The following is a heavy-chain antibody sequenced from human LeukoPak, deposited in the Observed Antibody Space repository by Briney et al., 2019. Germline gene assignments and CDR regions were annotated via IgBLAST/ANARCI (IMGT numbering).Heavy chain of an antibody. D-gene: IGHD6-6*01. V-gene: IGHV5-51*01. CDR3: ARPKQDSSSPPDY. CDR1: GYIFTSYW. J-gene: IGHJ4*02. CDR2: IYPGDSDT. Sequence: GESLKISCKGSGYIFTSYWIGWVRQMPGKGLEWMGIIYPGDSDTRYSPSFQGQVTISADKSISTAYLQWSSLKASDTAMYYCARPKQDSSSPPDYWGQGTLVTVSS.